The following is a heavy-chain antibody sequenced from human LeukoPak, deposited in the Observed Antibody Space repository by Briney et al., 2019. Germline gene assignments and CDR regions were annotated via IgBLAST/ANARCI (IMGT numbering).Heavy chain of an antibody. J-gene: IGHJ6*03. CDR3: ARGPSFSDSLYYYYYYMDL. D-gene: IGHD2-21*02. CDR1: GYTFTTCG. V-gene: IGHV1-18*01. CDR2: ISPYNGDR. Sequence: GASVKVSCKASGYTFTTCGTSWVRHAPGQGLELMGWISPYNGDRNYAQKLQGRVTMTTDTSTSTAYMELRSLRDDETAVYFCARGPSFSDSLYYYYYYMDLWAKGTAVTVSS.